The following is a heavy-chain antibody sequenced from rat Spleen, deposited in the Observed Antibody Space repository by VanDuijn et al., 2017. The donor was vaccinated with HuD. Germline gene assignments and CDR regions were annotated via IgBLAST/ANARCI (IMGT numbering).Heavy chain of an antibody. CDR3: ARRAEGIDY. Sequence: EVQLVESGGGLVQPGRSMKLSCAASGFTFSNYYMAWVRQAPKKGLEWVASISSGGGGTYYPDSVKGRFTISRNNAEYTVYLQMDSLRSEDTATYYCARRAEGIDYWGQGVMVTVSS. CDR2: ISSGGGGT. V-gene: IGHV5-25*01. CDR1: GFTFSNYY. D-gene: IGHD1-11*01. J-gene: IGHJ2*01.